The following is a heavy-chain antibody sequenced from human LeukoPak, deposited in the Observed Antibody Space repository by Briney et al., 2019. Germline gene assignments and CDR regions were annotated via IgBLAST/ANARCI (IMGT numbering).Heavy chain of an antibody. J-gene: IGHJ5*02. V-gene: IGHV1-69*02. CDR3: VRSGYDYDWFDP. D-gene: IGHD5-12*01. CDR2: ILPLVGRL. CDR1: GGTFSDYS. Sequence: SVKVSCKAPGGTFSDYSISWVRQAPGQGHEWMGRILPLVGRLHYAQKFQGRFTLTADKSTTTVYMELSSLRSEDTAVYYCVRSGYDYDWFDPWGQGTLVTVSS.